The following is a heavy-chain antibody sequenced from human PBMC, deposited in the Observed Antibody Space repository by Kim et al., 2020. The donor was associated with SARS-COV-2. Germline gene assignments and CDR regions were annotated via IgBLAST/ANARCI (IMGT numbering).Heavy chain of an antibody. Sequence: GGSLRLSCAASGFIFDDFGMIWVRQVSGKGLEWVSGISWSGRSTGYADSVKGRFTVSRDNAKNSLYLQMNGLRPKDTAFYYCARVAESSNYYDAPPYYFDYWGQGTLVAVSS. J-gene: IGHJ4*02. CDR3: ARVAESSNYYDAPPYYFDY. D-gene: IGHD4-4*01. CDR2: ISWSGRST. V-gene: IGHV3-20*04. CDR1: GFIFDDFG.